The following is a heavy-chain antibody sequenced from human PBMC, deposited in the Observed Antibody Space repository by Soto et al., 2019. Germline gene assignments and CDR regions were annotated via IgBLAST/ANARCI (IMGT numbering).Heavy chain of an antibody. CDR1: GYTFTSYD. CDR3: ARGLVYDFWSGYYSNYYYYYMDV. V-gene: IGHV1-8*01. CDR2: MNPNSGNT. Sequence: ASVKVSCKASGYTFTSYDINWVRQATGQGLEWMGWMNPNSGNTGYAQKFQGRVTMTRNTSISTAYMELSSLRSEDTAVYYCARGLVYDFWSGYYSNYYYYYMDVWGKGTTVTVSS. J-gene: IGHJ6*03. D-gene: IGHD3-3*01.